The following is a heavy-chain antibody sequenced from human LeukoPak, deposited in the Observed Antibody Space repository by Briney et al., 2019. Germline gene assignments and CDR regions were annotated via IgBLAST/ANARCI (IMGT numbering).Heavy chain of an antibody. CDR2: IIPIFGTA. CDR3: ARDHRQGIAAAGTFDY. V-gene: IGHV1-69*05. Sequence: ASVKVPCKASGGTFSSYAISWVRQAPGQGLEWMGGIIPIFGTANYAQKFQGRVTITTDESTSTAYMELSSLRSEDTAVYYCARDHRQGIAAAGTFDYWGQGTLVTVSS. J-gene: IGHJ4*02. CDR1: GGTFSSYA. D-gene: IGHD6-13*01.